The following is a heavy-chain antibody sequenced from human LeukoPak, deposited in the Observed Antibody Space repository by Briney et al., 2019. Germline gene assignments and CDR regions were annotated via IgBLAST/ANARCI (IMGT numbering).Heavy chain of an antibody. V-gene: IGHV4-39*01. Sequence: PSESLSLTCTVSGCSISSSSYYWGWLRPAPGKGLEWIRSIYDSWITYYNPSLKGQVTISVYTSKNQFTLKLSSVSAADTAVYYCASITLRVLDYWGQGTLVTVSS. J-gene: IGHJ4*02. CDR2: IYDSWIT. D-gene: IGHD3-3*01. CDR3: ASITLRVLDY. CDR1: GCSISSSSYY.